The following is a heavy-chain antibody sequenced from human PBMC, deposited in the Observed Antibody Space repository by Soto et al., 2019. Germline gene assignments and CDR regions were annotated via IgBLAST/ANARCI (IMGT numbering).Heavy chain of an antibody. V-gene: IGHV4-34*01. D-gene: IGHD7-27*01. J-gene: IGHJ5*02. CDR1: GGSFSGHY. Sequence: PSETLSLTCAVYGGSFSGHYWSLIRQPPGKGLEWIGEINHSGSANYNPSLKSRVTISVDTSQNQSSLKLSSVTAADTAVYYCARPNGERNWFDPWGQGTLVTVSS. CDR2: INHSGSA. CDR3: ARPNGERNWFDP.